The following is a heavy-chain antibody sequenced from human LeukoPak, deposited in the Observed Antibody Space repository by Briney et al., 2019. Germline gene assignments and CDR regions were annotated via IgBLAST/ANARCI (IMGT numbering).Heavy chain of an antibody. CDR1: GGTFSSYA. D-gene: IGHD1-26*01. CDR2: IIAIFGTA. J-gene: IGHJ3*02. Sequence: SVKVSCKASGGTFSSYAISWVRQAPGQGLEWMGGIIAIFGTANYAQKFQGRVTITADESTSTAYMELSSLRSEDTAVYYCADYSGSYQDAFDIWGQGTMVTVSS. V-gene: IGHV1-69*01. CDR3: ADYSGSYQDAFDI.